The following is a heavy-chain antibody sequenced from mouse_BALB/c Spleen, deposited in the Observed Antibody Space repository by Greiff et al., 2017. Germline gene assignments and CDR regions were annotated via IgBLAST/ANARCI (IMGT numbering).Heavy chain of an antibody. J-gene: IGHJ4*01. CDR3: ARRGDGYYGNYYAMDY. V-gene: IGHV5-17*02. D-gene: IGHD2-3*01. CDR1: GFTFSSFG. Sequence: VQLQQSGGGLVQPGGSRKLSCAASGFTFSSFGMHWVRQAPEKGLEWVAYISSGSSTIYYADTVKGRFTISRDNPKNTLFLQMTSLRSEDTAMYYCARRGDGYYGNYYAMDYWGQGTSVTVSS. CDR2: ISSGSSTI.